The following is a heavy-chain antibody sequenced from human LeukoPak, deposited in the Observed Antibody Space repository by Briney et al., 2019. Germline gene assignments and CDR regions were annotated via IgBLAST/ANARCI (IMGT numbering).Heavy chain of an antibody. Sequence: GGSLRLSCAASGFTFSNYAMSWVRQAPGKGLEWVSYISSSGSTIYYADSVKGRFTISRDNAKNSLYLQMNSLRAEDTAVYYCARRRYNWNAIDYWGQGTLVTVSS. V-gene: IGHV3-11*01. CDR2: ISSSGSTI. CDR1: GFTFSNYA. CDR3: ARRRYNWNAIDY. J-gene: IGHJ4*02. D-gene: IGHD1-20*01.